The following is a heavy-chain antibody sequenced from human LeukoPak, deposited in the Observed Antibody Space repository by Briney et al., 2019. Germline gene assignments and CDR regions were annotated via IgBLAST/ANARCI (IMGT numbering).Heavy chain of an antibody. Sequence: ASVKVSCKASGYTFTGYFMHWVRQAPGQGLEWMGRINPNSSDTEYAQTFQGRVTMTRDTSINTAYMDLSRLRSDDTAVYYCARDLSSTSNWELDYWGQGTLVTVSS. CDR3: ARDLSSTSNWELDY. J-gene: IGHJ4*02. CDR1: GYTFTGYF. CDR2: INPNSSDT. V-gene: IGHV1-2*06. D-gene: IGHD7-27*01.